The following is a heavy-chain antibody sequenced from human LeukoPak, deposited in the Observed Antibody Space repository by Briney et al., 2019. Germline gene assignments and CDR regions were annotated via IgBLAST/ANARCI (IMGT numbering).Heavy chain of an antibody. CDR1: GFTFSSFA. J-gene: IGHJ6*02. Sequence: PGGSLRLSCAASGFTFSSFAMSWIRQAPGKGLEWVSYISSGSTIYYADSVKGRFTISRDNAKNSLYLQMNSLRAEDTAVYYCARAGVGYCSSTSCSTGGMDVWGQGTTVTVSS. CDR3: ARAGVGYCSSTSCSTGGMDV. CDR2: ISSGSTI. D-gene: IGHD2-2*02. V-gene: IGHV3-11*01.